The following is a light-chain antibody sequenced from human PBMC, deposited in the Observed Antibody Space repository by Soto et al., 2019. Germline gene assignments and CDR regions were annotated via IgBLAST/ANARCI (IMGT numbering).Light chain of an antibody. CDR3: AAWDDSLSGPV. V-gene: IGLV1-44*01. J-gene: IGLJ2*01. CDR1: SSNIGTNT. CDR2: SNN. Sequence: QSVLTQPPSVSGTPGQRVTISCSGSSSNIGTNTVNWYQQLPGTAPKRLIYSNNQRPSGVPDRFSGSKSGTSASLAISGLQSEDEADYHCAAWDDSLSGPVFGGGTKLTVL.